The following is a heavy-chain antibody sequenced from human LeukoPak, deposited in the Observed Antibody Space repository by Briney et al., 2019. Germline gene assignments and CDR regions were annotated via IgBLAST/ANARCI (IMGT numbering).Heavy chain of an antibody. D-gene: IGHD3-22*01. CDR3: ARSADYYDSSGYYYVGPMDV. Sequence: ASVKVSCKSSGYTFTSYGISWVRQAPGQGLEWMGWMSAYNGNTKYAQKLQGRVTMTTDTSTSTAYMELRTLRSDDTAVYYCARSADYYDSSGYYYVGPMDVWGQGTTVTVSS. V-gene: IGHV1-18*01. CDR2: MSAYNGNT. J-gene: IGHJ6*02. CDR1: GYTFTSYG.